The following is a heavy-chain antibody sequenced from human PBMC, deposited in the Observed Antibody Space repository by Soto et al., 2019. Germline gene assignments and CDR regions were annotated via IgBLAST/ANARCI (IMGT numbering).Heavy chain of an antibody. J-gene: IGHJ6*02. D-gene: IGHD3-22*01. V-gene: IGHV3-21*01. CDR2: ISSSSSNI. Sequence: GGSLRLSCAASGFTFSIYGMHWVRQTPGKGLVWVSSISSSSSNIYYADSVKGRFTISRDNAKNSLYLQMNSLRAEDTAVYYCARYDSSGYYRPYYYYGMDVWGQGTTVTVSS. CDR3: ARYDSSGYYRPYYYYGMDV. CDR1: GFTFSIYG.